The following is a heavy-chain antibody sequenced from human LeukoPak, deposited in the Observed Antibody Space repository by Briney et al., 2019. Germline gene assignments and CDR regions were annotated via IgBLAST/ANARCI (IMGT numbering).Heavy chain of an antibody. D-gene: IGHD1-26*01. CDR3: ARDSHEKNSGSHLILCY. J-gene: IGHJ4*02. Sequence: GGSLRLSCAASGFTFSSYEMNWVRQAPGKGLEWVSYISSSGSTIYYADSVKGRFTISRDNAKNSLYLQMNSLRAEDTAVYYCARDSHEKNSGSHLILCYWGQGTLVTVS. V-gene: IGHV3-48*03. CDR1: GFTFSSYE. CDR2: ISSSGSTI.